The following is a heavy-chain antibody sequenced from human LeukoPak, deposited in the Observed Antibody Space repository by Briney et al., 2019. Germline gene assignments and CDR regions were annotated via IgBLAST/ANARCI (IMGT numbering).Heavy chain of an antibody. CDR2: INHSGST. CDR1: GGSFSGYY. D-gene: IGHD3-3*01. CDR3: ARQGYYDFWSGYEY. Sequence: SETLSLTCAVYGGSFSGYYWSWIRQPPGKGLEWIGEINHSGSTNYNPSLKSRVTISVDTSKNQFSLKLSSVTAADTAVYYCARQGYYDFWSGYEYWGQGTLVTVSS. J-gene: IGHJ4*02. V-gene: IGHV4-34*01.